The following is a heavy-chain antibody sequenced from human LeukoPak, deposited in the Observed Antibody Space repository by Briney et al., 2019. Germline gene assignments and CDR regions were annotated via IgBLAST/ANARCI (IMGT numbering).Heavy chain of an antibody. CDR1: EFTFSDYY. J-gene: IGHJ3*02. D-gene: IGHD3-10*01. Sequence: GGSLRLSCAASEFTFSDYYMSWIRQASGKGLEWLSYISDTSTYTNYADSVKGRFNISRDNAKNSLYLQMNSLRAEDTAVYYCARSTMAPDAFDIWGQGTMVTVSS. V-gene: IGHV3-11*03. CDR2: ISDTSTYT. CDR3: ARSTMAPDAFDI.